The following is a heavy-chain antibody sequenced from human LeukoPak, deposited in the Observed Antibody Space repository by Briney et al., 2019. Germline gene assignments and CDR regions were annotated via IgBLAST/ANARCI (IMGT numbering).Heavy chain of an antibody. V-gene: IGHV3-64*01. CDR3: ARVPSSGWYPLFDY. CDR1: GFTFSSYA. D-gene: IGHD6-19*01. CDR2: ISSNGGST. Sequence: GGSLRLSCAASGFTFSSYAMHWVRQAPGKGLEYVSAISSNGGSTYYANSVKGRFTISRDNSKNTLYLQMGSLIAEDMAVYYCARVPSSGWYPLFDYWGQGTLVTVSS. J-gene: IGHJ4*02.